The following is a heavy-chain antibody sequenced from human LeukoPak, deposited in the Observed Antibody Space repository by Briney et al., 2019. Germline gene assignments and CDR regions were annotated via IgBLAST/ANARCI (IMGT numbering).Heavy chain of an antibody. CDR3: ASSPMDYDSSGYY. D-gene: IGHD3-22*01. CDR2: ISGSGGST. J-gene: IGHJ4*02. Sequence: GGSLRLSCVASGFTFSSYAMSWVRQAPGKGLEWVSAISGSGGSTYYADSVKGRFTISRDNSKNTLYLQMNSLRAEDTAVYYCASSPMDYDSSGYYWGQGTLVTVSS. CDR1: GFTFSSYA. V-gene: IGHV3-23*01.